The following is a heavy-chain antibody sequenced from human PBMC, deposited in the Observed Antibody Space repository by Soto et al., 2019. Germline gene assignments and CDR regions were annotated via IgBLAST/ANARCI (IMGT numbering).Heavy chain of an antibody. CDR2: IDWDDDK. CDR3: ARSGYYYRLDY. Sequence: QSGPTLVNPTQTLTLTCTFSGFSLSTSGVSVTWIRQPPGKALEWLALIDWDDDKYYSTSLKTRLTISKDTSKNQVVLTMTNMAPVDTGTYYCARSGYYYRLDYWGQGTLVTVSS. V-gene: IGHV2-70*01. J-gene: IGHJ4*02. CDR1: GFSLSTSGVS. D-gene: IGHD3-22*01.